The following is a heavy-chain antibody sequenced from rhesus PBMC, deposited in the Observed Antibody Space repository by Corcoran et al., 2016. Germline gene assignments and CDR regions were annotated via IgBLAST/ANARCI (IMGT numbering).Heavy chain of an antibody. CDR3: ARGH. V-gene: IGHV3S18*01. Sequence: EVQLVESGGGLAKPGGSLRLYCSASGFRLSDYYIYWVRQAPGKGLGWVSGISYTGGSTYYADSVKGRFTIARENAKNTLYLQMDSLRAEDTAVYYCARGHWGQGDLVTVSS. CDR1: GFRLSDYY. CDR2: ISYTGGST. J-gene: IGHJ4*01.